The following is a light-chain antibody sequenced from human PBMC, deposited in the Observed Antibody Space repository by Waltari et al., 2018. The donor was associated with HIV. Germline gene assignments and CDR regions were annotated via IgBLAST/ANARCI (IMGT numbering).Light chain of an antibody. J-gene: IGLJ1*01. V-gene: IGLV1-40*01. CDR3: QSYDSSLSAFYV. CDR2: GTS. CDR1: SSNIGAGYD. Sequence: QSVLTQPPSVSGAPGQRVTISCTGSSSNIGAGYDVHWYQQLPGTAPKLLIYGTSNRPSGVPYRFSGSKSGSSASLAITGLQAEDEADYYCQSYDSSLSAFYVFGTGTKVTVL.